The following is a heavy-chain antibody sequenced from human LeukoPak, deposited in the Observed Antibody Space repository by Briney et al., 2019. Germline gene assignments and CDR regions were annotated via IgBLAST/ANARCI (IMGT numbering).Heavy chain of an antibody. CDR2: ISHSGGST. D-gene: IGHD1-26*01. V-gene: IGHV3-23*01. Sequence: GGSLRLSCAASGFTFSSYAVSWVRQTPGKGLEWVSGISHSGGSTYYADSVKGRFTISRDNSKNTLYLQMNSLRVDDTAVYYCAPIGGWGSYPLDYWGQGPLVTVSS. J-gene: IGHJ4*02. CDR3: APIGGWGSYPLDY. CDR1: GFTFSSYA.